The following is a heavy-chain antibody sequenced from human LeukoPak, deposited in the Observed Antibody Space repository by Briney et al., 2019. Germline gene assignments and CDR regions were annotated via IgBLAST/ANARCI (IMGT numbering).Heavy chain of an antibody. CDR3: TGGTAMSNFDY. Sequence: PGGSLRLSCAASGFTVSSNYMSWVRQAPGKGLEWVSVISSGGNTYYADPVKGRITISRDNPKNTLYLQMNSLRAEDTAVYYCTGGTAMSNFDYWGQGTLVTVSS. D-gene: IGHD5-18*01. CDR2: ISSGGNT. V-gene: IGHV3-53*01. J-gene: IGHJ4*02. CDR1: GFTVSSNY.